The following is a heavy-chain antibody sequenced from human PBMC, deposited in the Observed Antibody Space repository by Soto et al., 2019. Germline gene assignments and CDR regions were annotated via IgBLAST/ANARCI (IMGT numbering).Heavy chain of an antibody. J-gene: IGHJ4*02. CDR1: GGSFSGYY. CDR2: INHSGST. D-gene: IGHD5-18*01. V-gene: IGHV4-34*01. CDR3: ARASVDTAMVFDY. Sequence: SETLSLTCAVYGGSFSGYYWSWIRQPPGKGLEWIGEINHSGSTNYNPSLKSRVTISVDTSKNQFSLKLSSVTAADTAVYYCARASVDTAMVFDYWGQGTLLTVSS.